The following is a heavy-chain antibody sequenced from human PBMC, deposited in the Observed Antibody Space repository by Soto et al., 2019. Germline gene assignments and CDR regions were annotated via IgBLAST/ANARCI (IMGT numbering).Heavy chain of an antibody. CDR3: ARGPVVVVVAATDGLDL. V-gene: IGHV1-2*04. CDR1: GYTFTGYY. Sequence: ASVKVSCKASGYTFTGYYMHWVRQAPGQGLEWMGWINPNSGGTTYAPKFQGWVTMTRDTSISTAYKELGSLISDDTAVYYCARGPVVVVVAATDGLDLWGQGTLVRVSS. D-gene: IGHD2-15*01. J-gene: IGHJ5*02. CDR2: INPNSGGT.